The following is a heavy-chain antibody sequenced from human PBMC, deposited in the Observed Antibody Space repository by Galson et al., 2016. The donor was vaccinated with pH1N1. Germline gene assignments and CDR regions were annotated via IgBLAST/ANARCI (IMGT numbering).Heavy chain of an antibody. J-gene: IGHJ3*02. V-gene: IGHV3-48*01. CDR1: GFTFSRHS. CDR2: ISGESYTK. D-gene: IGHD1-26*01. Sequence: SLRLSCAGSGFTFSRHSINWVRQAPGKGLEWVSYISGESYTKYYADSLKDRLSISRDNVKNSVYLQIDSLRAEDTAVYYCARERYSGTFYDAFDIWGQGKMVSVSS. CDR3: ARERYSGTFYDAFDI.